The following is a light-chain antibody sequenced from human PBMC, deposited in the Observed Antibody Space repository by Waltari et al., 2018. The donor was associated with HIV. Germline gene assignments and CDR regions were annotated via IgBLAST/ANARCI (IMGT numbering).Light chain of an antibody. Sequence: QSVLTQPPSASGTPGPRVNISCSGSNSHIGSTSVNWSQQLPGTAPKLLIYSSNQRPLGVPDRFSGSKSGTSASLAISGLQSEDEADYYCAAWDDSRNAHVVFGGGTKLTVL. V-gene: IGLV1-44*01. CDR3: AAWDDSRNAHVV. J-gene: IGLJ2*01. CDR2: SSN. CDR1: NSHIGSTS.